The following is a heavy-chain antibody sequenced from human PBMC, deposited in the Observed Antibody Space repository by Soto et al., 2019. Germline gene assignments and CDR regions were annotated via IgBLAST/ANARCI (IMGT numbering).Heavy chain of an antibody. D-gene: IGHD6-13*01. CDR1: GFTFSSYD. CDR2: IGTAGDT. J-gene: IGHJ6*02. V-gene: IGHV3-13*01. Sequence: GGSLRLSCAASGFTFSSYDMHWVRQATGKGLEWVSAIGTAGDTYYPGSVKGRFTISRENAKNSLYLQMNSLRAEDTAVYYCARVAAAAGRGGYYYYGMDVWGQGTTVTVSS. CDR3: ARVAAAAGRGGYYYYGMDV.